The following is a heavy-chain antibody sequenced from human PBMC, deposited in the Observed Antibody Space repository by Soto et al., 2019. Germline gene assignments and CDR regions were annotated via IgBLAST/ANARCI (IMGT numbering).Heavy chain of an antibody. J-gene: IGHJ6*02. CDR1: GYTFTSYG. D-gene: IGHD4-17*01. Sequence: GASVKVSCKASGYTFTSYGIIWVRQAPGQGLEWMGWISAYNGNTNYAQKLQGRVTMTTDTSTSTAYMELRSLRSDDTAVYYCARDGDYGDYAAHYYYYGMDVWGQGTTVTVSS. CDR2: ISAYNGNT. CDR3: ARDGDYGDYAAHYYYYGMDV. V-gene: IGHV1-18*04.